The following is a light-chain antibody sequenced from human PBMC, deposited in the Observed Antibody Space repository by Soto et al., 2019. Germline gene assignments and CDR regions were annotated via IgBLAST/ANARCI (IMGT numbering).Light chain of an antibody. J-gene: IGKJ5*01. V-gene: IGKV1-9*01. Sequence: DIQLTQSPSLLSASIGDRVTITCRASHDISTFLAWYQQKPGKAPKLLIYEASTLQSGFPSRFSGSGSATEFTLTISGLLPEDFAAYHCQQLYTLPFTFGQGTRL. CDR3: QQLYTLPFT. CDR2: EAS. CDR1: HDISTF.